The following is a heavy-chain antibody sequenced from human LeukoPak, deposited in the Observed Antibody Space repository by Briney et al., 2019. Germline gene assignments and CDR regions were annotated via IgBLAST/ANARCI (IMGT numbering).Heavy chain of an antibody. CDR1: GGSISSSSYY. J-gene: IGHJ5*02. V-gene: IGHV4-39*01. Sequence: SETLSLTCTVSGGSISSSSYYWGWIRQPPGKGLEWIGSIYYSGSTYYNPSLKSRVTISVDTSKNQFSLKLSSVTAADTAVYYCARREVVAANSWFDPWGQGTLVTVSS. D-gene: IGHD2-15*01. CDR2: IYYSGST. CDR3: ARREVVAANSWFDP.